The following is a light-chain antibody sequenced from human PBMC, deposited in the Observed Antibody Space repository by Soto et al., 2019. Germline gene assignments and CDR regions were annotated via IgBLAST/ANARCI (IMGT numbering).Light chain of an antibody. CDR3: SSFTSRGTFV. V-gene: IGLV2-14*01. Sequence: QSALTQPASVSGSPGQSIAISCTGTRSDVGAYNYVSWYQQHPGKAPKLMISEVTNRPSGVSDRFSGSKSGNTASLTISGLQAEDEADYYCSSFTSRGTFVLGTGTKVTVL. CDR1: RSDVGAYNY. J-gene: IGLJ1*01. CDR2: EVT.